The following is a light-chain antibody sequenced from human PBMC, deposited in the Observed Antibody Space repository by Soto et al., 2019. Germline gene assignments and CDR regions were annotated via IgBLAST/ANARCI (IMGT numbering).Light chain of an antibody. CDR1: SSDVGGYNY. V-gene: IGLV2-14*01. CDR3: STYTSSSTYV. J-gene: IGLJ1*01. CDR2: EVS. Sequence: QSALTQPASGSGSPGQSITISCTGTSSDVGGYNYVSWSQQHPGKAPQLMIYEVSKRPSGVSNRFSGSKSGNTASLTISGRQAEDEADYYCSTYTSSSTYVFGTGTKLTVL.